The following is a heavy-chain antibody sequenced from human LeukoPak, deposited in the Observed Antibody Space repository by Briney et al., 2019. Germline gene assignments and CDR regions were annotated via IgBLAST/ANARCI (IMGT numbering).Heavy chain of an antibody. CDR3: AREPHDYVWGSFRFGGTHFDV. Sequence: GGSLRLSCAASGFTFSNYEMNWVRQAPGKGLEWVSYISSSGSATYYADSVKGRFALSRDNAKNSLYLQMNSLRAEDTAVYYCAREPHDYVWGSFRFGGTHFDVWGQGTMVTVSS. V-gene: IGHV3-48*03. CDR1: GFTFSNYE. D-gene: IGHD3-16*02. CDR2: ISSSGSAT. J-gene: IGHJ3*01.